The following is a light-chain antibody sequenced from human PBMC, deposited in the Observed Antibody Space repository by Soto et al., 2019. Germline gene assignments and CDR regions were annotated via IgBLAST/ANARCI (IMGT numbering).Light chain of an antibody. V-gene: IGLV2-14*01. CDR2: DVH. Sequence: QSALTQPASVSGSPGQSITISCTGTSSDVGGSNYVSWYQQHPGKAPKLMIYDVHNRPSGISNRFSGSKTGNTASLTISGLQAEDEADYYCSSYRSGSTLVFGGGTTLTV. J-gene: IGLJ2*01. CDR3: SSYRSGSTLV. CDR1: SSDVGGSNY.